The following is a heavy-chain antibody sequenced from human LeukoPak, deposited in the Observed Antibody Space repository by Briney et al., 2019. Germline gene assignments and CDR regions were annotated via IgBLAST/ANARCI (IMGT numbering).Heavy chain of an antibody. J-gene: IGHJ5*02. CDR2: IYYSGST. CDR3: TRDSGTTGEVKFDP. Sequence: SETLSLTCTVSGGSISSYYWSWIRQPPGKGLEWIGYIYYSGSTNYNPSLKSRVTISVDTSKNQFSLKLSSVTAADTAVYYCTRDSGTTGEVKFDPWGQGTLVTVSS. D-gene: IGHD3-10*01. V-gene: IGHV4-59*01. CDR1: GGSISSYY.